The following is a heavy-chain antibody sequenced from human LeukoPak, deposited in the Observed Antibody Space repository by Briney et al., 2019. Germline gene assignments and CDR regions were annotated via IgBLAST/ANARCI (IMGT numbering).Heavy chain of an antibody. CDR2: IKQDGSEK. Sequence: GGSLRLSCATSGFTFSSYWMSWVRQAPGKGLEWVANIKQDGSEKYYVDSVKGRFTISRDNAKNSLYLQMNSLRAEDTAVYFCARDHSDYVRVGLDYWGQGTLVTVSS. V-gene: IGHV3-7*01. D-gene: IGHD5-12*01. CDR3: ARDHSDYVRVGLDY. CDR1: GFTFSSYW. J-gene: IGHJ4*02.